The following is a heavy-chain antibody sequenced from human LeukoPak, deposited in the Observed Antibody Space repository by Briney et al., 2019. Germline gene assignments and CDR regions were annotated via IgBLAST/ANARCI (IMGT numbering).Heavy chain of an antibody. CDR2: ISAYNGNT. CDR3: ARDCGGDCYTRYYYYYGMDV. J-gene: IGHJ6*02. Sequence: ASVKVSCKASGYTFTSYGISWVRQAPGQGLEWMGWISAYNGNTNYAQKLQGRVTMTTDTSTSTAYMELRSLRSDDTAVYYCARDCGGDCYTRYYYYYGMDVWGQGTTVTVSS. CDR1: GYTFTSYG. V-gene: IGHV1-18*01. D-gene: IGHD2-21*02.